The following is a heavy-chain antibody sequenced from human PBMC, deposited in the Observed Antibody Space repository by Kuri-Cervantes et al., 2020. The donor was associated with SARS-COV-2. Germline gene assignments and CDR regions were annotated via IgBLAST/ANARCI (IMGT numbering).Heavy chain of an antibody. V-gene: IGHV4-39*07. CDR1: GGSVSSGSYY. Sequence: SETLSLTCTVSGGSVSSGSYYWSWIRQPPGKGLEWIGEINHSGSTNYNPSLKSRVTISVDTSKNQFSLKLSSVTAADTAVYYCARGGYSSGWYQRTNFDYWGQGTLVTVSS. CDR2: INHSGST. CDR3: ARGGYSSGWYQRTNFDY. D-gene: IGHD6-19*01. J-gene: IGHJ4*02.